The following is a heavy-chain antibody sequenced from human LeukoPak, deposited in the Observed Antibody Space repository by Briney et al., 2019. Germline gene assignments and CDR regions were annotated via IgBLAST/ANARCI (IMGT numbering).Heavy chain of an antibody. Sequence: GESLKISCKGSGYTFTSYWIGWVRQMPGKGMEWMGIIYPGDSDTRYSPSFQGQVTISADKSISTAYLQWSSLKASDTAMYYCARLDRAATGYMEVWGQGTTVTVSS. CDR2: IYPGDSDT. CDR3: ARLDRAATGYMEV. D-gene: IGHD6-13*01. CDR1: GYTFTSYW. J-gene: IGHJ6*02. V-gene: IGHV5-51*01.